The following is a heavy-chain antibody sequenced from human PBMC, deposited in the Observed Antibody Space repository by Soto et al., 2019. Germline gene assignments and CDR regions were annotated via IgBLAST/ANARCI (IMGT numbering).Heavy chain of an antibody. J-gene: IGHJ5*02. CDR1: GGSISSSGYY. D-gene: IGHD3-9*01. V-gene: IGHV4-39*01. CDR3: ARGRRNYDILTGYQRNWFDP. CDR2: IYYRGSA. Sequence: HSETLSLTCTVSGGSISSSGYYWGWIRQPPGKGLERIGTIYYRGSAYYNPSLTSRITISVDTSKNQFSLKLSSVTAADTAVYYCARGRRNYDILTGYQRNWFDPWGQGTLVTVSS.